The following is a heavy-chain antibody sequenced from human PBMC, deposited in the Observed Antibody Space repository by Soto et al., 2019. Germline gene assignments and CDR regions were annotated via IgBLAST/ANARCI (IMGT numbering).Heavy chain of an antibody. CDR2: ISYDGTNK. CDR1: GFTFSSYG. Sequence: GGSLRLSCAASGFTFSSYGMHWVRQAPGKGLEWVAVISYDGTNKYYADSVKGRFTISRDNSKNTLYLQMNSLRAEDTAMYYCAKDLVRGTYYYYYMDVWGKGTTVTVSS. V-gene: IGHV3-30*18. D-gene: IGHD3-10*01. J-gene: IGHJ6*03. CDR3: AKDLVRGTYYYYYMDV.